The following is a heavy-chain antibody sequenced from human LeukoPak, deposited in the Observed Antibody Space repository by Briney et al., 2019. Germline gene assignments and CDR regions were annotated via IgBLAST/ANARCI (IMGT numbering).Heavy chain of an antibody. J-gene: IGHJ4*02. CDR1: GFTFGKYW. CDR2: VYGGGNT. D-gene: IGHD5-24*01. V-gene: IGHV3-53*01. CDR3: VRERFGAIVEN. Sequence: GGSLRLSCVASGFTFGKYWMSWVRQAPGKGLEWVSTVYGGGNTAYADSVKGRFTISRDTSKNTLLLQMNSPRAEDTALYFCVRERFGAIVENWGQGALVIVSS.